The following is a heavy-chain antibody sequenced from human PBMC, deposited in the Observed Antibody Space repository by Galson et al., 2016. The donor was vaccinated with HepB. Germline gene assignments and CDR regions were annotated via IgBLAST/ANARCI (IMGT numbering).Heavy chain of an antibody. Sequence: SVKVSCKASGGTFSNYGINWVRQAPGQGLEWMGGIIPIFGTANYAQKFQGRVTITADESTSTVYMELSSLRSEDTAVYHCAREDSSGYYVYWGQGTPVTVSS. CDR3: AREDSSGYYVY. CDR1: GGTFSNYG. V-gene: IGHV1-69*13. D-gene: IGHD6-19*01. J-gene: IGHJ4*02. CDR2: IIPIFGTA.